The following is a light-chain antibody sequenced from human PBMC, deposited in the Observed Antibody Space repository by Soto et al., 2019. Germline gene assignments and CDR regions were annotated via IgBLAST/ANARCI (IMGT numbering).Light chain of an antibody. V-gene: IGKV3-20*01. CDR3: QLFDDSLFT. CDR1: QKVGNNY. Sequence: IVLTQSPGILSLSPGERATLSCRASQKVGNNYLAWYQQRPGQVPRLLIFSASTRATGIPDRFSGSGSGTDFTLTISRLEPDDFAVYYCQLFDDSLFTFGPGTKVDV. CDR2: SAS. J-gene: IGKJ3*01.